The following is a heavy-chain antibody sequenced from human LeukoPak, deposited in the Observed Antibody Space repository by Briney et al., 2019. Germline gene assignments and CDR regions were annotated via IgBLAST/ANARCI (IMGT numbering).Heavy chain of an antibody. Sequence: GGSLRLSCAASGFTFSSYWMSWVRQAPGKGLEWVANIKQDGSEKYYVDSVKGRFTISRDNAKNSLYLQMNSLRAEDTAVYYCARGDSSGWSYYFDYWGQGTLVTVSP. CDR2: IKQDGSEK. CDR1: GFTFSSYW. D-gene: IGHD6-19*01. V-gene: IGHV3-7*04. CDR3: ARGDSSGWSYYFDY. J-gene: IGHJ4*02.